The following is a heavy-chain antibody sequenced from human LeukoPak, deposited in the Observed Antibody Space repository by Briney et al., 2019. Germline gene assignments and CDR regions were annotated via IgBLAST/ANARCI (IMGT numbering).Heavy chain of an antibody. CDR3: ARGRGYSYGPYDYYYYGMDV. CDR1: GGSISSSNW. D-gene: IGHD5-18*01. V-gene: IGHV4-4*02. Sequence: SGTLSLTCAVPGGSISSSNWWSWVRQPPGKGLEWIGEIYHSGSTNYNPSLKSRVTISVDKSKNQFSLKLSSVTAADTAVYYCARGRGYSYGPYDYYYYGMDVWGQGTTVTVSS. J-gene: IGHJ6*02. CDR2: IYHSGST.